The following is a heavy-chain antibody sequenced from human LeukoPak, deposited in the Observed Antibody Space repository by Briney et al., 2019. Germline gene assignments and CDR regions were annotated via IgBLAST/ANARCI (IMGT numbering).Heavy chain of an antibody. CDR2: IYHSGST. CDR3: ARRNSDYNFDY. V-gene: IGHV4-30-2*01. D-gene: IGHD5-12*01. J-gene: IGHJ4*02. Sequence: SETLSLTCAVSGGSISSGGYSWSWIRQPPGKGLEWIGYIYHSGSTYYNPSLKSRVTISVDWSKNQLSLKLSSVTAADTAVYYCARRNSDYNFDYWGQGTLVTVSS. CDR1: GGSISSGGYS.